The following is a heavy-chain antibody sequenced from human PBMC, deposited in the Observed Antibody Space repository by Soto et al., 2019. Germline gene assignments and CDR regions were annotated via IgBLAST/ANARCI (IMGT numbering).Heavy chain of an antibody. CDR1: GDSISSSGFY. J-gene: IGHJ4*02. D-gene: IGHD6-19*01. Sequence: PSETLSLTCAVSGDSISSSGFYWGWIRQPPGKGLEWIGIIYYSGSTYYNPSLKSRVTISVDTSNSQFSLKMRSVTAADTAVYYCARRQQWLAGYFDYWGQGTLVTV. CDR3: ARRQQWLAGYFDY. V-gene: IGHV4-39*01. CDR2: IYYSGST.